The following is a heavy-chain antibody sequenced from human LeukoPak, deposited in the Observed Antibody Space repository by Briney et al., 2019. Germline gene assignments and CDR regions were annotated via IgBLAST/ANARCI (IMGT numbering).Heavy chain of an antibody. V-gene: IGHV3-21*01. CDR1: EYDFRAYT. Sequence: GGSLRLSCVASEYDFRAYTFTWVRQAPGKGLEYVPSISKSSALKYYSESVRGRFTISRDNAENSLYLDMSNLGAEDTAVYCGRGDNRDQWGQGTLVTVSS. J-gene: IGHJ4*02. D-gene: IGHD1-26*01. CDR3: RGDNRDQ. CDR2: ISKSSALK.